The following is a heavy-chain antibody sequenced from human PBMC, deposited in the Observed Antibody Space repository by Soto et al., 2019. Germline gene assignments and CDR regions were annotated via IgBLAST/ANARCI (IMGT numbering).Heavy chain of an antibody. D-gene: IGHD3-9*01. CDR3: ARGVPSPSSPRLRYFDWLDYYGMDV. Sequence: SETLSLTCTVSGGSISRYFWSWIRQSPGKGLEWIGYIFYTGSTTYNPSLKSRVTISIDTSKNQFSLKLSSLTAADTAVYYCARGVPSPSSPRLRYFDWLDYYGMDVWGQGTTVTVSS. J-gene: IGHJ6*02. V-gene: IGHV4-59*01. CDR2: IFYTGST. CDR1: GGSISRYF.